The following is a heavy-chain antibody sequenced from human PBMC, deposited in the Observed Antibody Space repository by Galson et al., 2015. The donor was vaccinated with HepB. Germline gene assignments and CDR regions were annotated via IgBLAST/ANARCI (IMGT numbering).Heavy chain of an antibody. D-gene: IGHD5-12*01. J-gene: IGHJ6*02. CDR3: AKDGGGYDYDGNYYYYGMDV. CDR2: ISGSGGST. Sequence: SLRLSCAASGFTFSSYAMSWVRQAPGKELEWVSAISGSGGSTYYADSVKGRFTISRDNSKNTLYLQMNSLRAEDTAVYYCAKDGGGYDYDGNYYYYGMDVWGQGTTVTVSS. V-gene: IGHV3-23*01. CDR1: GFTFSSYA.